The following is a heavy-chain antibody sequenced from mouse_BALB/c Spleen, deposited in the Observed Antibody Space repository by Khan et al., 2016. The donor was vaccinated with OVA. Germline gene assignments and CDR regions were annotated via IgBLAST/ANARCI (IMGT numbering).Heavy chain of an antibody. CDR1: GFSLTDYG. D-gene: IGHD2-4*01. V-gene: IGHV2-2*02. J-gene: IGHJ3*01. Sequence: QVRLQQSGPGLAQPSESLSITCTVSGFSLTDYGVHWVRQSPGKGLEWLGMIWSGGITDYNAAFISRLSISKDNSESQVFFKMNSLQANDTAIYYCARNYDYDEGLAYWGQGTLVTVSA. CDR2: IWSGGIT. CDR3: ARNYDYDEGLAY.